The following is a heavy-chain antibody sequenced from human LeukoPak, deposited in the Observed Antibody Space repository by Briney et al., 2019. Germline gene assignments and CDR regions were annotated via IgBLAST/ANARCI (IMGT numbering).Heavy chain of an antibody. D-gene: IGHD3-10*01. CDR2: IRYDGSNK. Sequence: GGSLRLSCAASGFTFSSYGMHWVRQAPCKGLEWVAFIRYDGSNKYYADSVKGRFTISRDNSKNTLYLQMNGLNTEDTAVYYCITDPGAWQPIWGRGTMVAVSS. J-gene: IGHJ3*02. V-gene: IGHV3-30*02. CDR3: ITDPGAWQPI. CDR1: GFTFSSYG.